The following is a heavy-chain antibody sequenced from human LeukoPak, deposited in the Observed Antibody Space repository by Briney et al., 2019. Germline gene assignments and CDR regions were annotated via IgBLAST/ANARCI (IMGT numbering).Heavy chain of an antibody. V-gene: IGHV3-30-3*01. D-gene: IGHD1-1*01. CDR1: GFTFSSYA. CDR2: ISYDGSNK. Sequence: PGRSLRLSCAASGFTFSSYAMHWVRQAPGKGLEWVAVISYDGSNKYYEDSVKGRFTISRDNSKNTLYLQMNSLRAEDTAVYYCARDPRGELERPIYFDYWGQGTLVTVSS. J-gene: IGHJ4*02. CDR3: ARDPRGELERPIYFDY.